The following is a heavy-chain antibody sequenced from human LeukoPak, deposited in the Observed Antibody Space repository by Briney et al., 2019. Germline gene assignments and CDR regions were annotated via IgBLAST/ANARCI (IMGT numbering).Heavy chain of an antibody. J-gene: IGHJ4*02. CDR3: ARGDDFWSGYHDHYFDY. D-gene: IGHD3-3*01. V-gene: IGHV3-48*03. CDR2: ISSSGSTI. Sequence: GGSLRLSCAASGFTFSSYEMNWVRQAPGNGLEWVSYISSSGSTIYYADSVKGRFTISRDNAKNSLYLQMNSLRAEDTAVYYCARGDDFWSGYHDHYFDYWGQGTLVTVSS. CDR1: GFTFSSYE.